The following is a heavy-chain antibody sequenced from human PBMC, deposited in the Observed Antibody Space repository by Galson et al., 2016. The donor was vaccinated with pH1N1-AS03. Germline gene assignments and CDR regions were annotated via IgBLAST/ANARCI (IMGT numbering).Heavy chain of an antibody. CDR1: GFSFSTYS. D-gene: IGHD6-19*01. J-gene: IGHJ4*02. Sequence: SLRLSCAASGFSFSTYSVHWVRQAPGRGLEWVALISYDGTKKFYADSVRGRFTISRDTSKNTVYLQMNSLRVEDTAVYYCTRASGSGWYGSYYDYWGLGTLVPVSS. V-gene: IGHV3-30*04. CDR3: TRASGSGWYGSYYDY. CDR2: ISYDGTKK.